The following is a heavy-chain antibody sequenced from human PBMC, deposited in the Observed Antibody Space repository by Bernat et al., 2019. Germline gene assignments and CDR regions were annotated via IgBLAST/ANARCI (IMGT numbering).Heavy chain of an antibody. CDR3: AKEPRQQLAEIRFDD. CDR1: GFTFSSNT. Sequence: DVHLLESGGDLVQPGGSLRLSCVASGFTFSSNTMSWVRQAPGKGLEWVSSIGGTDGSTRYADSVEGRFTISRDNSKNTLYLQMNSLRADDTAVYYFAKEPRQQLAEIRFDDWGQGTLVTVSS. CDR2: IGGTDGST. V-gene: IGHV3-23*01. J-gene: IGHJ4*02. D-gene: IGHD5-24*01.